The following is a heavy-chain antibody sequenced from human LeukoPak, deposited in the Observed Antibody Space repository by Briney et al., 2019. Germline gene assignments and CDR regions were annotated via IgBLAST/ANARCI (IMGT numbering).Heavy chain of an antibody. CDR2: ISASGAVP. V-gene: IGHV3-11*04. Sequence: GGSLRLSCAASGFRFDSFYMGWIRQVPGKGLDYIAFISASGAVPYYAESVKGRFTISRDNAKNSVSLQMNSLSADDTAVYYCARSLIVASEDYWGQGALVTVSS. D-gene: IGHD3-22*01. J-gene: IGHJ4*02. CDR3: ARSLIVASEDY. CDR1: GFRFDSFY.